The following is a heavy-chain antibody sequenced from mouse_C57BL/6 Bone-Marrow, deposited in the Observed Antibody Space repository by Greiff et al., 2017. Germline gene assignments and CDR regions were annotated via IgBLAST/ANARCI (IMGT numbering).Heavy chain of an antibody. V-gene: IGHV1-82*01. CDR1: GYAFSSSW. D-gene: IGHD2-5*01. CDR3: AREGSNYGYYAMDY. J-gene: IGHJ4*01. CDR2: IYPGDGDT. Sequence: QVQLQQSGPELVKPGASVKISCKASGYAFSSSWMNWVKQRPGKGLEWIGRIYPGDGDTNYNGKFKGKATLTADKSSSTAYMQLSSLTSEDSAVYFCAREGSNYGYYAMDYWGQGTSVTVSS.